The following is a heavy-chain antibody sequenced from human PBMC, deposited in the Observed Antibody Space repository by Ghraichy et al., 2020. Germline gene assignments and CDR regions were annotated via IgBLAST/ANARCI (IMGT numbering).Heavy chain of an antibody. CDR3: APNPMLALPD. V-gene: IGHV3-7*01. J-gene: IGHJ4*02. CDR2: INPEGNWN. CDR1: GFTFSDYW. D-gene: IGHD2-8*01. Sequence: GGSLRLSCAVSGFTFSDYWMNWVRQSPGKGLEWVANINPEGNWNSYVDSVKGRFTVSRDNAKNSLYLQMNNLRVDDTAVYYCAPNPMLALPDWGQGTLVTVSS.